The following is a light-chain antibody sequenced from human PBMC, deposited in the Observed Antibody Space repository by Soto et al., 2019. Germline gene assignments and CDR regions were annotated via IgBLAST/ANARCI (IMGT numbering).Light chain of an antibody. CDR2: GAS. Sequence: EIVLTQSPGTLSLSPGERATLSCRASQSFRGLLAWYQQKPGRAPRLLIYGASTRATGIPARFSGSGSGTEFTLTISSLQSEDFAVYYCQRYNNWPPWTFGQGTKVDIK. V-gene: IGKV3-15*01. CDR3: QRYNNWPPWT. J-gene: IGKJ1*01. CDR1: QSFRGL.